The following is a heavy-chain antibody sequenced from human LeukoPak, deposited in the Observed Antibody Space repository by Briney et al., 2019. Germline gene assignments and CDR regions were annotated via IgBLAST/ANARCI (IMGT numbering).Heavy chain of an antibody. D-gene: IGHD2-2*01. CDR2: ISGSGGST. J-gene: IGHJ4*02. CDR3: AKALDPIVVVPAAMWFDY. CDR1: GFTFSSYA. V-gene: IGHV3-23*01. Sequence: GGSLRLSCASSGFTFSSYAMSWVRQAPGKGLEWVSAISGSGGSTYYADSVKGRFTISRDNSKNTLYLQMNSLRAEDTAVYYCAKALDPIVVVPAAMWFDYWGQGTLVTVSS.